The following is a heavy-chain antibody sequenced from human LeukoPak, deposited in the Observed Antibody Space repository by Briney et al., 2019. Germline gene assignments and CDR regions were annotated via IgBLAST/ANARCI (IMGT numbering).Heavy chain of an antibody. V-gene: IGHV3-33*01. CDR3: AGAAPGIGVDWA. CDR1: GFTFSQYG. D-gene: IGHD6-19*01. Sequence: GSLRLSCVVSGFTFSQYGMHWIRQTPGKGLEWVAVIWYDGSNKYYGDSVKGRFTISKDNSKNMLFLQMDNLRAEDTAVYYCAGAAPGIGVDWACGQGTMVIVSS. J-gene: IGHJ3*01. CDR2: IWYDGSNK.